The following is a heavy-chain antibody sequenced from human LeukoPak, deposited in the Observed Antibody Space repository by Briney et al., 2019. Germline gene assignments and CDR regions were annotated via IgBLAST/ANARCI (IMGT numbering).Heavy chain of an antibody. J-gene: IGHJ5*02. CDR2: ISGSGGST. Sequence: GGSLRLSCAASGFTFSSYAMSWVRQAPGKGLEWVSAISGSGGSTYYADSVKGRFTISRDNSKNTLYLQMNSLRAEDTGVYYCAKQGRGEAAAGAFDPWGQGTLVTVSS. D-gene: IGHD6-13*01. CDR1: GFTFSSYA. V-gene: IGHV3-23*01. CDR3: AKQGRGEAAAGAFDP.